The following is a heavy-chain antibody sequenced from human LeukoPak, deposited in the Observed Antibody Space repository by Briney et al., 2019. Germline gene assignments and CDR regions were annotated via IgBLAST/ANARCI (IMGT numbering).Heavy chain of an antibody. Sequence: GGSLRLSCVDVGFMLSSYALSWVRQVPGKGLEWVSGISDNGGSTYYADSVKGRFTISRDNSKNTLYLQMNSLRVEDTAKYYCASRQGLGWHYVNWGQGTLVTVSS. J-gene: IGHJ4*02. CDR3: ASRQGLGWHYVN. CDR1: GFMLSSYA. V-gene: IGHV3-23*01. D-gene: IGHD3-10*02. CDR2: ISDNGGST.